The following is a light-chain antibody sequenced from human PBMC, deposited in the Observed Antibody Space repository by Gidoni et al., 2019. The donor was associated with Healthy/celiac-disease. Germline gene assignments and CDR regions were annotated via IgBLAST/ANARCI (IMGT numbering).Light chain of an antibody. Sequence: DIVMTQSPDSLAVSLGERATINCKSSQSVLYSSNNKNYLAWYQQKPGQPPKLRIYWASTRESGVPERFSGSGSGTDFTLTISSLQAEDVAVYYCQQYYSTLTFGGGTKVEIK. CDR1: QSVLYSSNNKNY. J-gene: IGKJ4*01. CDR3: QQYYSTLT. V-gene: IGKV4-1*01. CDR2: WAS.